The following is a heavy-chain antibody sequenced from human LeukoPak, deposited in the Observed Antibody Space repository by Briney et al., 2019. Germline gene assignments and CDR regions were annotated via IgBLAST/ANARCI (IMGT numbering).Heavy chain of an antibody. J-gene: IGHJ6*02. CDR3: ARAWRDCGGDCYTYYYYGMDV. V-gene: IGHV1-69*13. CDR2: IIPIFGTA. D-gene: IGHD2-21*02. Sequence: GASVKVSCKASGYTFTSYDISWVRQAPGQGLEWMGGIIPIFGTANYAQKFQGRVTITADESTSTAYMELSSLRSEDTAVYYCARAWRDCGGDCYTYYYYGMDVWGQGTTVTVSS. CDR1: GYTFTSYD.